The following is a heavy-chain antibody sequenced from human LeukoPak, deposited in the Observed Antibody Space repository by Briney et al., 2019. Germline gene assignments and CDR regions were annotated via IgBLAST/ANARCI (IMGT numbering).Heavy chain of an antibody. V-gene: IGHV3-23*01. Sequence: PGGSLRLSCVASGFSFSVYTMSWVRQAPGKGLEWISAVSASGDKTYYADSVKGRFTVSRDNSKDTLYLHMNSLRAEDTALYSCARDIHDSSGYYYDYWGQGTLVTVSS. CDR1: GFSFSVYT. J-gene: IGHJ4*02. D-gene: IGHD3-22*01. CDR3: ARDIHDSSGYYYDY. CDR2: VSASGDKT.